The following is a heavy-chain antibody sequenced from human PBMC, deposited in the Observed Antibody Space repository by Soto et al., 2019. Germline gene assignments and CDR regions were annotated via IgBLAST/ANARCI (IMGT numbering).Heavy chain of an antibody. V-gene: IGHV4-34*01. D-gene: IGHD3-10*01. CDR1: GVSFSGYY. Sequence: PDTQSLTCTSYGVSFSGYYWILIRPTHGKGLEWIGEINHSGSTNYNPSLKSRVTISVDTSKNQFSLKLSSVTAADTAVYYCARGGSRYYGSGSPYYYYGMDVWGRGTTVTVS. J-gene: IGHJ6*02. CDR2: INHSGST. CDR3: ARGGSRYYGSGSPYYYYGMDV.